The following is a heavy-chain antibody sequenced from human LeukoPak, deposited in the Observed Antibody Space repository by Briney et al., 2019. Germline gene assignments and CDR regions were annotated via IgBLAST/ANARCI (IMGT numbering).Heavy chain of an antibody. CDR3: ARNQQYHLFNYGGNSGALDI. Sequence: GGSLRLSCAASGFTVSSNYMSWVRQAPGKGLEWVSVIYSGGSTYYADSVKGRFTISRDNAKNSLFLQMNSLRDEDTAVYYCARNQQYHLFNYGGNSGALDIWGQGTMVTVSS. CDR1: GFTVSSNY. D-gene: IGHD4-17*01. V-gene: IGHV3-66*01. J-gene: IGHJ3*02. CDR2: IYSGGST.